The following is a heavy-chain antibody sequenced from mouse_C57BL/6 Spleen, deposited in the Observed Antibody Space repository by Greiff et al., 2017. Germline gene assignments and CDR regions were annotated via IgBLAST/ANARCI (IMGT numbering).Heavy chain of an antibody. V-gene: IGHV1-80*01. CDR3: ATYGLGYLDV. CDR2: IYPGDGDT. Sequence: LQQSGASVKISCKASGYAFSSYWMNWVKQRPGKGLEWIGQIYPGDGDTNYNGKFKCKATLTADKSSSKAYMQLSSLTSEDSAVYFCATYGLGYLDVWGTGTTVTVSS. J-gene: IGHJ1*03. D-gene: IGHD1-1*01. CDR1: GYAFSSYW.